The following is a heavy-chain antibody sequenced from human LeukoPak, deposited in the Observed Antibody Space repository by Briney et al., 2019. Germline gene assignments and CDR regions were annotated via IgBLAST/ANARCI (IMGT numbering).Heavy chain of an antibody. CDR1: GASISNYY. J-gene: IGHJ6*03. D-gene: IGHD6-6*01. CDR3: ARDWGVGGRPGYMDV. V-gene: IGHV4-59*01. CDR2: IYYSGST. Sequence: SETLSLTCTVSGASISNYYWTWIRQPPGKGLEWIGYIYYSGSTNYRPSLKSRVTISVDTSKNQVSLKLSSVTAADTAVYFCARDWGVGGRPGYMDVWGKGTPVTVSS.